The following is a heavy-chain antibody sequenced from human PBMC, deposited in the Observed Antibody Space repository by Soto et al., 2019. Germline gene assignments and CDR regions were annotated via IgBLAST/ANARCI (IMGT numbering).Heavy chain of an antibody. Sequence: ESGGGVVQPGRSLRLSCAASGFTFSSYGMHWVRQAPGKGLEWVAVISYDGSNKYYADSVKGRFTISRDNSKNTLYLQMNSLRAEDTAVYYCAKGISSAGDGYWGQGTLVTVSS. D-gene: IGHD6-6*01. V-gene: IGHV3-30*18. CDR1: GFTFSSYG. J-gene: IGHJ4*02. CDR3: AKGISSAGDGY. CDR2: ISYDGSNK.